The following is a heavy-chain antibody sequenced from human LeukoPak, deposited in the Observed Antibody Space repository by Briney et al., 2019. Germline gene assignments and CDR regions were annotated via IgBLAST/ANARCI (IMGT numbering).Heavy chain of an antibody. J-gene: IGHJ4*02. Sequence: PGGSLRLSCAASGFTFSSYGMHWVRKAPGKGLEWVAVISYDGSNKYYADSVKGRFTISRDNPKNTLYLQMNSLRAEDTAVYYCARDNSPSRLDYWGQGTLVTVSS. CDR1: GFTFSSYG. CDR2: ISYDGSNK. D-gene: IGHD2-21*01. CDR3: ARDNSPSRLDY. V-gene: IGHV3-30*03.